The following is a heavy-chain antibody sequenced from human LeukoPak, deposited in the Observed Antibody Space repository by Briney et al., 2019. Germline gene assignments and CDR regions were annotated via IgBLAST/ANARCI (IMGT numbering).Heavy chain of an antibody. CDR2: ISGSGGST. CDR3: ATYSFDSSCYRVDAFDI. CDR1: GFTFSSYA. D-gene: IGHD3-22*01. J-gene: IGHJ3*02. V-gene: IGHV3-23*01. Sequence: GGSLILSCAASGFTFSSYAMSWVRQAPGKGLERVSAISGSGGSTYYADSVKGRFTISRDNSKNTLYLKMNSLRAEDTAVYYRATYSFDSSCYRVDAFDIWGQGKMVTVSS.